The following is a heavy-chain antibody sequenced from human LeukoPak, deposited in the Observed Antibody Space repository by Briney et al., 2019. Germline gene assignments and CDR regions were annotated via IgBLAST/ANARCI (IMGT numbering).Heavy chain of an antibody. Sequence: SETLSLTCTVSGVSISGSIYYWGWIRHPPGKGLEWIATMHYSGSTYYNPSLKSRVTISVDTSKNQVSLKLTSVIAADTAVYYCATYKRGIPHEYWAQGTLVTVSS. D-gene: IGHD1-1*01. V-gene: IGHV4-39*01. CDR3: ATYKRGIPHEY. CDR2: MHYSGST. J-gene: IGHJ4*02. CDR1: GVSISGSIYY.